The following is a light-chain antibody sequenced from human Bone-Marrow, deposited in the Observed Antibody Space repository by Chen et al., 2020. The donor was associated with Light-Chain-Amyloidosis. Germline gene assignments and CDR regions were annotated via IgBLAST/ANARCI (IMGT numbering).Light chain of an antibody. CDR1: LAINTY. J-gene: IGKJ3*01. Sequence: DIQVTQSPSLLSASVRDRLTMTCRASLAINTYLAWYQQKPGRAPKLLIYGASTLQSGVPSRFSGSGSGTEFTLTISSLQPEDFATYYCLQVHSYPFTFSPGTTVEIK. CDR2: GAS. CDR3: LQVHSYPFT. V-gene: IGKV1-9*01.